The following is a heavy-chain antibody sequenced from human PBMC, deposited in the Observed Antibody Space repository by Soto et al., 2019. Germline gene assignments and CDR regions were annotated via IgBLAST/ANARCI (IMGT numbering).Heavy chain of an antibody. V-gene: IGHV4-39*01. D-gene: IGHD5-12*01. CDR1: GGSISSSRYY. CDR2: IYYSGST. CDR3: ARHVMMATGDLDS. J-gene: IGHJ4*02. Sequence: QLQLQESGPGLVKPSETLSLPCTVSGGSISSSRYYWGWIRQPPGKRLEWIGNIYYSGSTYYNPSLKSRVTISVDTSKNQFSLGLSSVTAADTAVYYCARHVMMATGDLDSWGQGTLVTVSS.